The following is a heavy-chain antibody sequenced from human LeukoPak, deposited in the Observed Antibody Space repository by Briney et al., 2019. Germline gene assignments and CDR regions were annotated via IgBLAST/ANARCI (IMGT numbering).Heavy chain of an antibody. V-gene: IGHV3-30*03. Sequence: PGGSLRLSCAASGFTFSSYGMHWVRQAPGKGLEWVAVISYDGSNKYYADSVKGRFTISRDNSKNTLYLQMNSLRAEDTAVYYCARMYSSGWQSSYFDYWGQGTLVTVSS. CDR2: ISYDGSNK. CDR1: GFTFSSYG. CDR3: ARMYSSGWQSSYFDY. J-gene: IGHJ4*02. D-gene: IGHD6-19*01.